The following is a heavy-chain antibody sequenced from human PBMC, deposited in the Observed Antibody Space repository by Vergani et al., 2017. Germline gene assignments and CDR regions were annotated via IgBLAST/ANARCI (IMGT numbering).Heavy chain of an antibody. Sequence: QVQLVQSGAEVKKPGSSVKVSCKASGGTFSSYTISWVRQAPGQGLEWMGRIIPILGIANYAQKFQGRVTITADKSTSTAYMELSSLRSEDTAVYYCARGACSSTSCYDYWGQGTLVTVSS. V-gene: IGHV1-69*02. J-gene: IGHJ4*02. CDR3: ARGACSSTSCYDY. D-gene: IGHD2-2*01. CDR2: IIPILGIA. CDR1: GGTFSSYT.